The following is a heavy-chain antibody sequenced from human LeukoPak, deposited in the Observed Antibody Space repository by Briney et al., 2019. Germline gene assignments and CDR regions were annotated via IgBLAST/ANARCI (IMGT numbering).Heavy chain of an antibody. CDR2: IRYDGSNK. Sequence: QPGGSLRLSCAASGFTFSGYGMHWVRQAPGKGLEWVAFIRYDGSNKYYADSVKGRFTISRDNSKNTLYLQLHSLRADDTAVYYCATKAVPRPRLYDAFDFWGQGTVVTVSS. J-gene: IGHJ3*01. D-gene: IGHD2-2*02. CDR3: ATKAVPRPRLYDAFDF. CDR1: GFTFSGYG. V-gene: IGHV3-30*02.